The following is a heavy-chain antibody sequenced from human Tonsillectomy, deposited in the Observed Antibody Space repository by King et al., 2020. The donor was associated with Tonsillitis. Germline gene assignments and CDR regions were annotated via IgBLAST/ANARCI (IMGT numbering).Heavy chain of an antibody. CDR3: ARVLSDGYYDTGFDP. CDR2: INSDGSST. V-gene: IGHV3-74*01. Sequence: VQLVESGGGLVQPGGSLRLSCAASGFTFSSYWMHWVRQAPGKGLVWVSRINSDGSSTSYADSVQGRFTISRDNAKNTLYLQMNSLRAEETAVYYCARVLSDGYYDTGFDPWGQGTLVTVSS. J-gene: IGHJ5*02. CDR1: GFTFSSYW. D-gene: IGHD3-9*01.